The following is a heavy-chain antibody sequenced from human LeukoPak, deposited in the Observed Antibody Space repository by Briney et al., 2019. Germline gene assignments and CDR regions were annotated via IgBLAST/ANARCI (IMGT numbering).Heavy chain of an antibody. CDR1: GFTFSSYA. CDR3: ARALVQGVVAANDLFDY. CDR2: ISYDGSNK. Sequence: PGGSLRLSCAASGFTFSSYAMHWVRQAPGKGLEWVAVISYDGSNKYYADSVKGRFTISRDNPKNTLYLQMNSLRAEDTAVYYCARALVQGVVAANDLFDYWGQGTLVTVSS. D-gene: IGHD2-15*01. V-gene: IGHV3-30-3*01. J-gene: IGHJ4*02.